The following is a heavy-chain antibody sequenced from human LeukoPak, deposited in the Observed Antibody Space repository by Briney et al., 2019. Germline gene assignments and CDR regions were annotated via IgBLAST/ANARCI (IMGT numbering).Heavy chain of an antibody. CDR2: IRYDGSNK. Sequence: GGSLRLSCAASGFTFSSYGMHWVRQAPGKGLEWVAFIRYDGSNKYYADSVKGRFTISRDNSKNTLYLQMNSLRAEDTAVYYCARDGHGWFGENRERDDYYYMDVWGKGTTVTMSS. D-gene: IGHD3-10*01. V-gene: IGHV3-30*02. J-gene: IGHJ6*03. CDR3: ARDGHGWFGENRERDDYYYMDV. CDR1: GFTFSSYG.